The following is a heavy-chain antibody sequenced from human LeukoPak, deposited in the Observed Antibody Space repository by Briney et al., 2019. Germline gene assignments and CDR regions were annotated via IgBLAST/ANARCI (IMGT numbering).Heavy chain of an antibody. D-gene: IGHD6-25*01. J-gene: IGHJ4*02. CDR1: GFIFSSYD. CDR2: IHFDGSNE. Sequence: PGRSLRLSCAASGFIFSSYDMDWVRQPPGKGLEWVAFIHFDGSNEYYADSVTGRFTISRDNSQNTLYLQLDSLRGEDTAVYYCAKSGGSPDYWGQGSLVTVSS. CDR3: AKSGGSPDY. V-gene: IGHV3-30*02.